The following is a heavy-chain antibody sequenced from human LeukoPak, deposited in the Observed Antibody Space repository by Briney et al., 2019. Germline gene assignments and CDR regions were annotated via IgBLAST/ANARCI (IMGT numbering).Heavy chain of an antibody. CDR1: GFTFDDYA. J-gene: IGHJ5*02. V-gene: IGHV3-9*01. CDR3: AKDRPPELGFTFDP. Sequence: GGSLRLSCAASGFTFDDYAMHWVRQAPGKGLEWVSGISWNSGSIGYADSVKGRFTISRDNAKNSLYLQMNSLRAEDTALYYCAKDRPPELGFTFDPWGQGTLVTVSS. D-gene: IGHD7-27*01. CDR2: ISWNSGSI.